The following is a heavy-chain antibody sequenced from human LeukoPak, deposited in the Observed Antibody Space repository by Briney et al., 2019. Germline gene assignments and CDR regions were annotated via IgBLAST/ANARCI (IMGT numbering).Heavy chain of an antibody. CDR2: IYASVNT. Sequence: SETLSLTCTVSGDSISSYYWSWIRQPAGKGLEWIGRIYASVNTNYNPSLKSRVTMSVDTSKSQFSLKLTSVTAADTAVYYCTRDPYGGNSHEDPYYYGMDVWGQGTTVTVSS. V-gene: IGHV4-4*07. D-gene: IGHD4-23*01. J-gene: IGHJ6*02. CDR1: GDSISSYY. CDR3: TRDPYGGNSHEDPYYYGMDV.